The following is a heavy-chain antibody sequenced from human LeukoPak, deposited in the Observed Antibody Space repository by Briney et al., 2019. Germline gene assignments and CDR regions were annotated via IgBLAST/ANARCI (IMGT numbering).Heavy chain of an antibody. CDR1: GGSISSGSYY. CDR2: IYTSGST. J-gene: IGHJ4*02. CDR3: ARAPNYGGSHYYFDY. V-gene: IGHV4-61*02. Sequence: SETLSLTCTVSGGSISSGSYYWSWIRQPAGKGLEWIGRIYTSGSTNYNPPLKSRVTISVDTSKNQFSLKLSSVTAADTAVYYCARAPNYGGSHYYFDYWGQGTLVTVSS. D-gene: IGHD4-23*01.